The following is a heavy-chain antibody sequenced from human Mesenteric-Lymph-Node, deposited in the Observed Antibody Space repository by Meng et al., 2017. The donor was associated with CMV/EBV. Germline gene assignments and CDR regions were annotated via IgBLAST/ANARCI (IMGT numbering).Heavy chain of an antibody. CDR3: ARDPGGYFWFDS. CDR1: GYTFTVNF. CDR2: INPNSGAT. D-gene: IGHD5-18*01. J-gene: IGHJ5*01. Sequence: CQASGYTFTVNFLHWVRQAPGQGLEWMGWINPNSGATNSPQNFQGRVTMTRDTSINTAYIHLSTLRSDDTAVYFCARDPGGYFWFDSWGQGTLVTVSS. V-gene: IGHV1-2*02.